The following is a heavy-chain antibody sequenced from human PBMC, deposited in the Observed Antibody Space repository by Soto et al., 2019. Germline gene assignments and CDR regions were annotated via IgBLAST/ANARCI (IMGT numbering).Heavy chain of an antibody. CDR1: GDSVSSNNAK. CDR3: ARARGGGDSFDI. J-gene: IGHJ3*02. Sequence: PSQTLSLTCDISGDSVSSNNAKWTWIRQSPSRGLEWLGRTYYRSKWFKDYAGSVKSRITITADTSKKQFSLYLNSVTPEDTAVYYCARARGGGDSFDIWGQGTMVTV. CDR2: TYYRSKWFK. D-gene: IGHD3-10*01. V-gene: IGHV6-1*01.